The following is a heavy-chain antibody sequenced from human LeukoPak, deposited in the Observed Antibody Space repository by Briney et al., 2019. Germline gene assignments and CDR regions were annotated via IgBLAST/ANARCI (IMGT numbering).Heavy chain of an antibody. CDR1: GGSFSGYY. Sequence: PSETLSLTCAVYGGSFSGYYWSWIRQPPGKGLEWIGEINHSGSTNYNPSLKSRVTISVDTSKNQFSLKLSSVTAADTAVYYCARGGRSGSRELIDYWGQGTLVTVSS. D-gene: IGHD2-15*01. J-gene: IGHJ4*02. V-gene: IGHV4-34*01. CDR2: INHSGST. CDR3: ARGGRSGSRELIDY.